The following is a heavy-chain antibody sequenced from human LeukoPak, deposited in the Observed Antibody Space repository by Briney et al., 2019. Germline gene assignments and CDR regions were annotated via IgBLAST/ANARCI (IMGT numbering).Heavy chain of an antibody. D-gene: IGHD2-2*01. Sequence: ASVKVSCKASGYTFTGYYMHWVRQAPGQGLEWMGWISPNSGGTNYAQKFQGRVTMTRDTSISTAYMELSRLRSDDTAVYYCARDIVVVPAATIPLTWGQGTLVTVSS. CDR2: ISPNSGGT. CDR1: GYTFTGYY. CDR3: ARDIVVVPAATIPLT. V-gene: IGHV1-2*02. J-gene: IGHJ5*02.